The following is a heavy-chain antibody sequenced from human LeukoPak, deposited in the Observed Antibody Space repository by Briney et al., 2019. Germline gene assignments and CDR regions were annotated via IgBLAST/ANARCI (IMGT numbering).Heavy chain of an antibody. CDR2: INPNSGGT. Sequence: ASVKVSCTASGYTFTGYYMHWVRQAPGQGLEWMGRINPNSGGTNYAQKFQGRVTMTRDTSISTAYMELSRLRSDDTAVYYCARCGSYYNNWFDPWGQGTLVTVSS. V-gene: IGHV1-2*06. CDR3: ARCGSYYNNWFDP. CDR1: GYTFTGYY. D-gene: IGHD1-26*01. J-gene: IGHJ5*02.